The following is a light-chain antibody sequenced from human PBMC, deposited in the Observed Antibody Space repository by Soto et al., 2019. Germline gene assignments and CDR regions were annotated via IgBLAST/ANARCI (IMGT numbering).Light chain of an antibody. Sequence: IMLTHSPGTLSLSPRERATLSCRASQSVSSSYLAWYQQKPGQAPRLLIYGASSRATGIPDKFSGSGSGTDFTLTIDGLEPEDFAVYYCQQYGDSPITFGQGTRLEIK. CDR2: GAS. CDR3: QQYGDSPIT. V-gene: IGKV3-20*01. CDR1: QSVSSSY. J-gene: IGKJ5*01.